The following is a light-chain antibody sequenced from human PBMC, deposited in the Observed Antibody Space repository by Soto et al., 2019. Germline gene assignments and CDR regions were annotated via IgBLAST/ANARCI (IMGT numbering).Light chain of an antibody. J-gene: IGKJ4*01. V-gene: IGKV3-15*01. CDR3: QQYNIWLT. CDR1: QSVTSN. Sequence: EIVMTQSPATLSVSPGERVTLSCRASQSVTSNLAWYQQKPGQAPRLLVYGASTRVTGIPARFSGSGSGTDFTLTISSLQFEDFAVYYCQQYNIWLTFGGGTKVEI. CDR2: GAS.